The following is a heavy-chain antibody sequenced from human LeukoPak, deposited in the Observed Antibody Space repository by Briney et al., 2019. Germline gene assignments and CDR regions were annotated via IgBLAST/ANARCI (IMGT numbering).Heavy chain of an antibody. CDR1: GFTFSSYS. CDR3: ARDRIAIPLRYFLTPTDY. Sequence: MSGGSLRLSCAASGFTFSSYSMNWVRQAPGKGLEWVSSTSSSSSYIYYADSVKGRFTISRDNAKNSLYLQMNSLRAEDTAVYYCARDRIAIPLRYFLTPTDYWGQGTLVTVSS. CDR2: TSSSSSYI. D-gene: IGHD3-9*01. V-gene: IGHV3-21*04. J-gene: IGHJ4*02.